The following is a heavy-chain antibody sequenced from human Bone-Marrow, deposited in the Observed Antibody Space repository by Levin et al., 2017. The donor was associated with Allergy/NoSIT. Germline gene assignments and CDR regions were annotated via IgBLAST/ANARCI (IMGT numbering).Heavy chain of an antibody. Sequence: RASETLSLTCTVSGGSTNSYFWNWIRQSPGKGLEWIGYINYLGSTNYNPSLQSRVSISRGTSKNQFSLNLRSVTAADTAVYFCAKETDSTGYYGFDSWGQGTLVTVSS. D-gene: IGHD3-22*01. V-gene: IGHV4-59*01. CDR3: AKETDSTGYYGFDS. CDR2: INYLGST. CDR1: GGSTNSYF. J-gene: IGHJ4*02.